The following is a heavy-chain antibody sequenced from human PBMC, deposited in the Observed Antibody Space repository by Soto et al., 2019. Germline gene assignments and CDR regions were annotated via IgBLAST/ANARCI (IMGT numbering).Heavy chain of an antibody. CDR3: AHIPLVDPYCSSTSCYGGNWFDP. D-gene: IGHD2-2*01. J-gene: IGHJ5*02. CDR2: IYWDDDK. V-gene: IGHV2-5*02. Sequence: SGPTLVNPTQTLTLTCTFSGFSLSTSGVGVGWIRQPPGKALEWLALIYWDDDKRYSPSLKSRLTITKDTSKNQVVLTMTNMDPVDTATYYCAHIPLVDPYCSSTSCYGGNWFDPWGQGTLVTVSS. CDR1: GFSLSTSGVG.